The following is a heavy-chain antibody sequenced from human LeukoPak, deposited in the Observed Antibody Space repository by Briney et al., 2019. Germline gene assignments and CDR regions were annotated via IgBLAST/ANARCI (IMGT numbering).Heavy chain of an antibody. V-gene: IGHV4-31*03. Sequence: SQTLSLTCTVPGGSIRSGGYYWSWIRQHPGKGLEWIGYIYYTGSTYYNPSLKSRVTISIDTSKNQFSLKLSSVTAADTAVYYCARGEPFDYWGQGTLVTVSS. CDR2: IYYTGST. CDR1: GGSIRSGGYY. CDR3: ARGEPFDY. J-gene: IGHJ4*02. D-gene: IGHD1-26*01.